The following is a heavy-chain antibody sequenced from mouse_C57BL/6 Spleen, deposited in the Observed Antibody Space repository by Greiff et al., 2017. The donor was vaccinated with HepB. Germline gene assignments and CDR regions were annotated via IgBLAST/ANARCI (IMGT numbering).Heavy chain of an antibody. D-gene: IGHD3-1*01. CDR3: TGGFPSSY. V-gene: IGHV6-3*01. CDR2: IRLKSDNYAT. CDR1: GFTFSNYW. Sequence: EVKVEESGGGLVQPGGSMKLSCVASGFTFSNYWMNWVRQSPEKGLEWVAQIRLKSDNYATHYAESVKGRFTISRDDSKSSVYLQMNNLRAEDTGIYYCTGGFPSSYWGQGTLVTVSA. J-gene: IGHJ3*01.